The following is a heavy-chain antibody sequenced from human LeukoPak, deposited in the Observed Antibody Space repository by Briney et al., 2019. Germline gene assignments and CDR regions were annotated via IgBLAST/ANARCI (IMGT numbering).Heavy chain of an antibody. CDR2: ISGSGDNT. V-gene: IGHV3-23*01. D-gene: IGHD3-10*01. CDR3: AKAGRGGAITMVRGVKGDYYYMDV. CDR1: GFTFSSYG. Sequence: GGSLRLSCAASGFTFSSYGMSWVRQAPGKGLEWVSAISGSGDNTYYADSVKGRFTISRDNSKNMLYLQMTSLRAEDTAVYYCAKAGRGGAITMVRGVKGDYYYMDVWGKGTTVTISS. J-gene: IGHJ6*03.